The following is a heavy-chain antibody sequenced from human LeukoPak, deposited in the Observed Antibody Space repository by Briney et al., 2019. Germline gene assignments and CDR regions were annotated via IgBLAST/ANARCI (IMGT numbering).Heavy chain of an antibody. D-gene: IGHD3-10*02. CDR2: ISAYNGNT. Sequence: ASVKVSCKASGGTFSSYAISWVRQAPGQGLEWMGWISAYNGNTNYAQKLQGRVTMTTDTSTSTAYMELRSLRSDDTAVYYCARVVLGGLTDPSAYWGQGTLVTVSS. J-gene: IGHJ4*02. CDR1: GGTFSSYA. V-gene: IGHV1-18*01. CDR3: ARVVLGGLTDPSAY.